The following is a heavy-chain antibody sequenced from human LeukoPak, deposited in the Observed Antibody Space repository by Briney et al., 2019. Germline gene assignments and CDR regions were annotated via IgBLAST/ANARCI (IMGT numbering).Heavy chain of an antibody. CDR2: VNPSGGST. CDR1: GYTFTSYY. J-gene: IGHJ6*02. D-gene: IGHD2-2*01. CDR3: ARDPLVSTSWAYYYGMDV. Sequence: ASVKVSCKASGYTFTSYYMHWVRQAPGQGLECMGIVNPSGGSTSYAQKFQGRVTMTRDTSTSTVYMELSSLRSEDTAVYYCARDPLVSTSWAYYYGMDVWGQGTTVTVSS. V-gene: IGHV1-46*01.